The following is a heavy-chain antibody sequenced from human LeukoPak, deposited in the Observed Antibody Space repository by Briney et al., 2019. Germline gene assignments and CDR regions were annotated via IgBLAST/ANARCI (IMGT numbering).Heavy chain of an antibody. Sequence: PGGSLRLSCAASGFTFSSYSMNWVRQAPGKGLEWVSSISSSSSYIYYADSVKGRFTISRDNAENSLYLQMNSLRAEDTAVYYCARTLQQLLYYFDYWGQGTLVTVSS. J-gene: IGHJ4*02. D-gene: IGHD6-13*01. CDR3: ARTLQQLLYYFDY. CDR2: ISSSSSYI. CDR1: GFTFSSYS. V-gene: IGHV3-21*01.